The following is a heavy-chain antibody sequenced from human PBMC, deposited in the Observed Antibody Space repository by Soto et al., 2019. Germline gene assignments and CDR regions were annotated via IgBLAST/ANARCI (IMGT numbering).Heavy chain of an antibody. D-gene: IGHD6-6*01. CDR3: ARDLGEYSSSSDPDCYYGMDV. Sequence: SVKVSCKASGGTFSSYAISWVRQAPGQGLEWMGGIIPNCGTTNYAQKFQGWVTMTGDTSISTAYMELSRLRSDDTAVYYCARDLGEYSSSSDPDCYYGMDVWGQGTTVTVSS. CDR1: GGTFSSYA. J-gene: IGHJ6*02. V-gene: IGHV1-69*06. CDR2: IIPNCGTT.